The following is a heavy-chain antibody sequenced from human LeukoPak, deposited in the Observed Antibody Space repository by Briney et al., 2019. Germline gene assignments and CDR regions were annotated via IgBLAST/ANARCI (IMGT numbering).Heavy chain of an antibody. J-gene: IGHJ4*02. D-gene: IGHD6-6*01. CDR1: GFTVSSTY. CDR2: IYSGGST. Sequence: GGSLRLSCAASGFTVSSTYMSWVRQAPGKGLEWVSVIYSGGSTYYADSVKGRFTISRDNSKNTLYLQMNSMRAEDTAVYYCARDRLYSSSSEDYWGQGTLVTVSS. CDR3: ARDRLYSSSSEDY. V-gene: IGHV3-53*01.